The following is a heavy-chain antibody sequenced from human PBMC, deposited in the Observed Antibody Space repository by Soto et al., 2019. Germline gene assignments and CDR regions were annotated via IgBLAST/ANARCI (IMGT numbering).Heavy chain of an antibody. D-gene: IGHD3-9*01. J-gene: IGHJ6*02. Sequence: SVKVSCKASGGTFSSYAISWVRQAPGQGLEWMGGIIPIFGTANYAQKFQGRVTITADESTSTAFMELRSLRSEDTAVYHCARDGMMNIWPHYYGMDVWGQGTTVTVSS. CDR1: GGTFSSYA. CDR2: IIPIFGTA. CDR3: ARDGMMNIWPHYYGMDV. V-gene: IGHV1-69*13.